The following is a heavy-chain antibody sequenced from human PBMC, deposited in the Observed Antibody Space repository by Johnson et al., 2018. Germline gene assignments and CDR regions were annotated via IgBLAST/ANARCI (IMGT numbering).Heavy chain of an antibody. V-gene: IGHV3-66*02. CDR2: IYSGGST. J-gene: IGHJ6*03. D-gene: IGHD5-18*01. CDR3: ARDRFIQLGYSYYYMDV. CDR1: GFTVSSNY. Sequence: VQLVESGGGLVQPGGSLRLSCAASGFTVSSNYMSWVRQAPGKGLEWVSVIYSGGSTYYADSVKGRFTISRDNSKTALTLQMNSLRAEDTAVYYCARDRFIQLGYSYYYMDVWGKGTTVTVSS.